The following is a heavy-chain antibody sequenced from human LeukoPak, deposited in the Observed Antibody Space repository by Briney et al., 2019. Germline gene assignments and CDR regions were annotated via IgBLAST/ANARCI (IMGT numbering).Heavy chain of an antibody. CDR3: ARGRRGGAGY. CDR2: INHSGST. D-gene: IGHD1-14*01. J-gene: IGHJ4*02. CDR1: GGSLSGYY. V-gene: IGHV4-34*01. Sequence: SETLSLTCAVYGGSLSGYYWSWIRQPPGKGLEWIGEINHSGSTNYNPSLKSRVTISVDTSKNQFSLKLSSVTAADTAVYYCARGRRGGAGYWGQGTLVTVSS.